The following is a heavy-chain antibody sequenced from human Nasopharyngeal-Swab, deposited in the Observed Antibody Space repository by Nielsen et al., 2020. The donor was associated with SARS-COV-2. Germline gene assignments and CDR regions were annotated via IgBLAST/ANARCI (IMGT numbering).Heavy chain of an antibody. CDR1: GGAFSGFY. CDR2: ISPSGGT. CDR3: ARGRRERAPRYYYYGMDV. J-gene: IGHJ6*02. V-gene: IGHV4-34*01. Sequence: SETLSLTCAAYGGAFSGFYWSWIRQSPGEGLEWIGEISPSGGTDYNPSLKSRVSMSVDTSKNQVFLKLKAVTAADTGLYYCARGRRERAPRYYYYGMDVWGQGTTVSVS. D-gene: IGHD1-1*01.